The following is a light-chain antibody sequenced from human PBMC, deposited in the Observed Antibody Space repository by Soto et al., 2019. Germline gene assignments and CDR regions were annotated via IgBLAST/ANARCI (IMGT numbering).Light chain of an antibody. V-gene: IGKV1-12*01. Sequence: DLQMTQSPSSVSASVGDRVTITCRASQGISSLLAWYQQKPGQAPKLLTHTASRLQSGVPSRFSGSGSGTDFTLTISSLQPEDFATYYCQQANSFPLTFGGGTKVEIK. J-gene: IGKJ4*01. CDR2: TAS. CDR3: QQANSFPLT. CDR1: QGISSL.